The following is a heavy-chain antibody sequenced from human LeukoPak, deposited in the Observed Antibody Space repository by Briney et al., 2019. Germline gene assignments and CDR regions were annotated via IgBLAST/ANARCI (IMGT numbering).Heavy chain of an antibody. Sequence: GGSLRLSCAASGFTFSTYWMDWVRQAPGKGLEWVANIKEDGSEKYYEDSVKGRFTISRGNAKNSLYLQMNSLRAEDTAVYYCARNVGWFRFDYWGQGTLVTVSS. CDR3: ARNVGWFRFDY. J-gene: IGHJ4*02. D-gene: IGHD2-15*01. V-gene: IGHV3-7*03. CDR1: GFTFSTYW. CDR2: IKEDGSEK.